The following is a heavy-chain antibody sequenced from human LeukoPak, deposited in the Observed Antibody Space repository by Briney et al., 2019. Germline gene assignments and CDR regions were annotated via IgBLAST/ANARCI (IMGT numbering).Heavy chain of an antibody. CDR3: ARDAAAGISTNWFDP. D-gene: IGHD6-13*01. J-gene: IGHJ5*02. CDR2: MHHSGKA. Sequence: SETLCLTCTVSGGSMIDHYWSWVRQPPGKGLEWVGYMHHSGKANSNPSLKSRVTISVDTSKNQVSLQLNSVTPEDTAVYYCARDAAAGISTNWFDPWGQGTLVTVSS. CDR1: GGSMIDHY. V-gene: IGHV4-59*11.